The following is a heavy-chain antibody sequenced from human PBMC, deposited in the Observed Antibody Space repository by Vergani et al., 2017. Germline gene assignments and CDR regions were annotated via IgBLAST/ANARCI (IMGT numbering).Heavy chain of an antibody. J-gene: IGHJ6*02. D-gene: IGHD1-26*01. CDR2: IYHSGST. Sequence: QVQLQESGPGLVKPSGTLSFTCAVSGGSISSRNWWSWVRQPPGKGLEWIGDIYHSGSTNYNPSLKSRVNISLDKSKNQFSLKLSSVTAADTAVYYCARDLGAKSPNYYYYGMDVWGQGTTVTVSS. CDR1: GGSISSRNW. V-gene: IGHV4-4*02. CDR3: ARDLGAKSPNYYYYGMDV.